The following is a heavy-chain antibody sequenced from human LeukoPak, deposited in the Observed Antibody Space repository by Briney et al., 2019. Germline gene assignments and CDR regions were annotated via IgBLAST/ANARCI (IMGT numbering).Heavy chain of an antibody. CDR1: GFTFSTYS. Sequence: GGSLRLSCAASGFTFSTYSMNWVRQAPGKGLEWVSGISWNSGSIGYADSVKGRFTISRDNAKNSLYLQMNSLRAEDTAVYYCARDFLAFDYWGQGTLVTVSS. D-gene: IGHD2/OR15-2a*01. CDR2: ISWNSGSI. V-gene: IGHV3-48*04. CDR3: ARDFLAFDY. J-gene: IGHJ4*02.